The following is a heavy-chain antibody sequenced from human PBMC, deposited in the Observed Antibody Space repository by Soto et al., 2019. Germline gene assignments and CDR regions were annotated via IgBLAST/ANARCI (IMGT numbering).Heavy chain of an antibody. J-gene: IGHJ4*02. CDR2: IIPIFGTA. CDR1: GGTFSSYA. CDR3: ARDHGSLGMATSFDG. D-gene: IGHD1-26*01. V-gene: IGHV1-69*13. Sequence: SVQVSCKASGGTFSSYAISWVRQAPGQGLEWMGGIIPIFGTANYAQKFQGRVTITADESTSTAYMGLSSLRSEDTAVYYCARDHGSLGMATSFDGWGQGTLVTVS.